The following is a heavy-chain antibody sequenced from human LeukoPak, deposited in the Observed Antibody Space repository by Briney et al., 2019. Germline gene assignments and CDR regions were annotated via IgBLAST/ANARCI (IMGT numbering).Heavy chain of an antibody. J-gene: IGHJ6*04. V-gene: IGHV1-69*01. CDR1: GGTFSSYA. CDR3: ARAGSPAAISHYYYYGMDV. Sequence: SVKVSCKASGGTFSSYAISWVRQAPGQGLEWMGGIIPIFGTANYAQKFQGKVTITADESTSTAYMELSSLRSEDTAVYYCARAGSPAAISHYYYYGMDVWGKGTTVTVSS. CDR2: IIPIFGTA. D-gene: IGHD2-2*01.